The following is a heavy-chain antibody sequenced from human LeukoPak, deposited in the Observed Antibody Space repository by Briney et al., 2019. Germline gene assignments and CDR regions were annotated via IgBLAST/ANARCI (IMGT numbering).Heavy chain of an antibody. CDR1: GLTFSDHW. CDR3: ARTLRPGGYFAYYYGMDV. D-gene: IGHD1-26*01. J-gene: IGHJ6*02. Sequence: PGGSLRLSCAASGLTFSDHWMTWVRQAPGKGLEWVANIRQDGSEKYYVDSVKGRFTISRDKAKNSLYLQMTSLRAEDTAVYYCARTLRPGGYFAYYYGMDVWGQGTTVTVSS. V-gene: IGHV3-7*01. CDR2: IRQDGSEK.